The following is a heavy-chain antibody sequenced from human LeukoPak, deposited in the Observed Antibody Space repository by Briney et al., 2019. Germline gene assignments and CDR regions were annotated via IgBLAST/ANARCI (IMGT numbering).Heavy chain of an antibody. J-gene: IGHJ4*02. CDR3: ARMYGNSYFDY. Sequence: PGGSLRLSCAASGFTFSSYAMHWVRQAPGKGLEWVAVISYDGSNKYYADSVKGRFTISRDNSKHTLWLQMSSLRAEDTAVYFCARMYGNSYFDYWGQGTLVTVSS. V-gene: IGHV3-30*04. CDR2: ISYDGSNK. D-gene: IGHD4-23*01. CDR1: GFTFSSYA.